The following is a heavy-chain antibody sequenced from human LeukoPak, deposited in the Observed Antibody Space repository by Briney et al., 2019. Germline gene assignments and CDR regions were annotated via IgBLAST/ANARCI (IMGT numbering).Heavy chain of an antibody. J-gene: IGHJ6*02. Sequence: GGSLRLSCAASGFTFSSYAMHWVRQAPGKGLEWVAVISYDGSNKYYADSVKGRFTISRDNSKNTLYLQMNSLRAEDTAVYYCARLGYCSSTSCYRGSLYYGMDVWGQGTTVTVSS. D-gene: IGHD2-2*01. V-gene: IGHV3-30*04. CDR1: GFTFSSYA. CDR3: ARLGYCSSTSCYRGSLYYGMDV. CDR2: ISYDGSNK.